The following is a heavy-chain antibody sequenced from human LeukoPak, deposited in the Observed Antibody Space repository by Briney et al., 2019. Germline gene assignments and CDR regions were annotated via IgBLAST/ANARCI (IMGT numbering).Heavy chain of an antibody. J-gene: IGHJ5*02. CDR2: IYYSGST. D-gene: IGHD3-10*01. CDR1: GGSISSYY. CDR3: ASRSEQITPLLANWFDP. V-gene: IGHV4-59*12. Sequence: SETLSLTCTVSGGSISSYYWSWIRQPPGKGLEWIGYIYYSGSTNYNPSLKSRVTISVDTSKNQFSLKLSSVTAADTAVYYCASRSEQITPLLANWFDPWGQGTLVTVSS.